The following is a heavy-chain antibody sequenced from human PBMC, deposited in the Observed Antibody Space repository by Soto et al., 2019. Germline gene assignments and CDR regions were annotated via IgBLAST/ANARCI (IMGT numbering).Heavy chain of an antibody. CDR2: ISLYSDGT. CDR3: ARVVQGAEAWFGP. CDR1: GYTFSNYG. D-gene: IGHD2-2*01. J-gene: IGHJ5*02. V-gene: IGHV1-18*01. Sequence: ASVKVSCKTSGYTFSNYGITWVQQAPGQPLEWLGWISLYSDGTNYAQKFQGRVSMTTDTSTTTAYMELRSLRSDDTAVYYCARVVQGAEAWFGPWGQGTLVTVSS.